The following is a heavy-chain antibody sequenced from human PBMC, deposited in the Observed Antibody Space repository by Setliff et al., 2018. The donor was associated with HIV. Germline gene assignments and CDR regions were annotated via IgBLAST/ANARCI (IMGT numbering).Heavy chain of an antibody. CDR1: GFTFDDYG. CDR2: INWNGGST. J-gene: IGHJ4*02. V-gene: IGHV3-20*04. CDR3: ARYESSGYYYARYWVFDY. D-gene: IGHD3-22*01. Sequence: SCAASGFTFDDYGMSWVRQAPGKGLEWVSGINWNGGSTGYADSVKGRFTISRDNAKKSLSLQMNSLRAEDTALYYCARYESSGYYYARYWVFDYWGQGALVTAPQ.